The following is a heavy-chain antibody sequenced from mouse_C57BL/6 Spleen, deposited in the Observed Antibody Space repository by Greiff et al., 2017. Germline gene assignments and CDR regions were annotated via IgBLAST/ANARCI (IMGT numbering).Heavy chain of an antibody. CDR1: GYAFSSYW. J-gene: IGHJ2*01. V-gene: IGHV1-80*01. Sequence: VQLQQSGAELVKPGASVKISCKASGYAFSSYWMNWVKQRPGQGLEWIGQIYPGDGDTNYNGKFKGKATLTADKSSSTAYMQLSSLTSEDSAVYFCARFTTGHYFDYWGQGTTLTVSS. D-gene: IGHD1-1*01. CDR3: ARFTTGHYFDY. CDR2: IYPGDGDT.